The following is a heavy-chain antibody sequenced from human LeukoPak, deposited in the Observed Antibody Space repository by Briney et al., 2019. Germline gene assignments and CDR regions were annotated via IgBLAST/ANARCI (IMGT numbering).Heavy chain of an antibody. CDR1: GFTFSSYA. V-gene: IGHV3-23*01. CDR3: AKDHSGYDARGYYFDY. D-gene: IGHD5-12*01. J-gene: IGHJ4*02. Sequence: GGSLRLSCAASGFTFSSYAMSWVRQAPGKGLEWVSAISGSGGSTYYADSVKGRFTISRDNSKNTLYLQMNSLRAEDTAVYYCAKDHSGYDARGYYFDYWGQGTLVTVSS. CDR2: ISGSGGST.